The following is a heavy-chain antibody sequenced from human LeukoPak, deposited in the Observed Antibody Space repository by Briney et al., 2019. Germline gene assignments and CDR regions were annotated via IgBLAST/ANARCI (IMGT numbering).Heavy chain of an antibody. Sequence: GSLRLSCAASGFTFSSYAMSWVRQAPGKGLEWVSAISGSGGSTYYADSVKGRFTISRDNSKNTLYLQMNSLRAEDTAVYYCAKDWERGTIFGVVTRRYFDYWGQGTLVTVSS. J-gene: IGHJ4*02. CDR3: AKDWERGTIFGVVTRRYFDY. D-gene: IGHD3-3*01. CDR1: GFTFSSYA. CDR2: ISGSGGST. V-gene: IGHV3-23*01.